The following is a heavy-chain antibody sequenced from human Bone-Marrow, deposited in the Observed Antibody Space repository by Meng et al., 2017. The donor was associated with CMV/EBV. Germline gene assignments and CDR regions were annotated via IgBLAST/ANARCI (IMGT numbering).Heavy chain of an antibody. CDR3: ARGGIAATPHGYFDL. V-gene: IGHV3-48*01. D-gene: IGHD6-13*01. J-gene: IGHJ2*01. CDR2: ISSSSSTI. CDR1: GFTFSSYS. Sequence: GESLKISCAASGFTFSSYSMNWVRQAPGKGLEWVSYISSSSSTIYYADSVKGRFTISRDNSKNTLYLQMNSLRAEDTAVYYCARGGIAATPHGYFDLWGRGTLVTVSS.